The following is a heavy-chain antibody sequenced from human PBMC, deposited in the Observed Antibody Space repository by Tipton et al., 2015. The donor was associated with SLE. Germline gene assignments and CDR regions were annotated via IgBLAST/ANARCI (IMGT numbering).Heavy chain of an antibody. CDR3: AGAVGTAAGMRDY. CDR2: ISYTGAT. Sequence: TLSLTCTVSGGSISSGTFYLAWLRPPPGKGLEWIGSISYTGATYYNPSLKSRVTISVDTSKNQFSLKVSSVTAADTAVYYCAGAVGTAAGMRDYWGQGTLVTVSS. D-gene: IGHD6-13*01. V-gene: IGHV4-39*07. J-gene: IGHJ4*02. CDR1: GGSISSGTFY.